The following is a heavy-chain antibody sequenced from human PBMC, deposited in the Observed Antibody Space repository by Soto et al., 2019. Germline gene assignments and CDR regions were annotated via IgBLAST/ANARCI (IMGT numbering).Heavy chain of an antibody. CDR2: ISGSGDST. CDR1: GFTFSSSA. Sequence: GGSLRLSCVGCGFTFSSSAMSWVRQAPGKGLEWVSAISGSGDSTYYADSVKGRFTISRDNSKNTLYLQMNRLRVEDTAVYYCARVGYGSGSYPHAFDIWGQGTMVTVSS. CDR3: ARVGYGSGSYPHAFDI. V-gene: IGHV3-23*01. J-gene: IGHJ3*02. D-gene: IGHD3-10*01.